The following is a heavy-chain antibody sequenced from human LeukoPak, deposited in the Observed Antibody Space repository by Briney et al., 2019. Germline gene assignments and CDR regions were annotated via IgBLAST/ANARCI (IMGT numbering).Heavy chain of an antibody. CDR1: GFTFADYG. J-gene: IGHJ5*02. V-gene: IGHV3-30*02. CDR3: AEGLGSDYGSAVNCFDP. D-gene: IGHD4-17*01. CDR2: IRYDGSNK. Sequence: PGGSLRLSCAASGFTFADYGMHWVRQAPGKGLEWVAFIRYDGSNKCYADSVKGRFTISRDNSKNTLYLQMNSLRTEDTAVYYCAEGLGSDYGSAVNCFDPWGQGTLVTVSS.